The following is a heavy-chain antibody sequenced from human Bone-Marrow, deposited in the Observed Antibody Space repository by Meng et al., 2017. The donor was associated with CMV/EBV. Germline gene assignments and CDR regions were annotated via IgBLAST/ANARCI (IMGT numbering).Heavy chain of an antibody. V-gene: IGHV4-34*11. Sequence: SETLSLTCAVYGGSFSGYYWTWIRQPPGKGLEWIGYIYYSGNTNYHPSLRSRVTISLDTSKNQFSLKLTSVTSADTALYFCARGSSPVDFWGQGTPVTVSS. CDR1: GGSFSGYY. CDR3: ARGSSPVDF. J-gene: IGHJ4*02. CDR2: IYYSGNT.